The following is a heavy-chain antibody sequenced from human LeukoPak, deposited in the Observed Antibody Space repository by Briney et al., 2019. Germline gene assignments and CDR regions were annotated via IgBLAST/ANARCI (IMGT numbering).Heavy chain of an antibody. D-gene: IGHD4-17*01. CDR3: ARDATDDYGDYVFDY. J-gene: IGHJ4*02. CDR2: IITVFGIT. CDR1: GGTFSSYA. Sequence: SVKVSCKASGGTFSSYAISWVRQAPGQGLEWMGKIITVFGITNYAQKFQGRVTITADKSTSTAYLELSSLRSDDTAVYFCARDATDDYGDYVFDYWGQGTLVTVSS. V-gene: IGHV1-69*04.